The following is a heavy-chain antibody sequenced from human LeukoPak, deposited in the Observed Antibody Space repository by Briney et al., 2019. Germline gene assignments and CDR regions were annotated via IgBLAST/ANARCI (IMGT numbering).Heavy chain of an antibody. CDR2: IYPDDSDT. J-gene: IGHJ6*02. D-gene: IGHD4-17*01. Sequence: GESLKISCKGSGYSFTTYWIGWVRQMPRKGLEWMGIIYPDDSDTRYSPSFQGQVTISADKSISTAYLQWSSLKASDTAMYYCARLPTVTSNRIHDGMDVWGQGTTVTVSS. CDR1: GYSFTTYW. V-gene: IGHV5-51*01. CDR3: ARLPTVTSNRIHDGMDV.